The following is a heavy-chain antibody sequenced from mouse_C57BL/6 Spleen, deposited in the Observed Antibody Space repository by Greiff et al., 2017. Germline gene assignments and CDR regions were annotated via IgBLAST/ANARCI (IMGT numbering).Heavy chain of an antibody. CDR1: GFSLTSYG. V-gene: IGHV2-6-1*01. CDR2: IWSDGST. D-gene: IGHD1-1*01. J-gene: IGHJ1*01. Sequence: VKLMESGPGLVAPSQSLSITCTVSGFSLTSYGVHWVRQPPGKGLEWLVVIWSDGSTTYNSALKSRLSISKDNSKSQVFLKMNSLQTDDTAMYYCARHYGSSSYWYFDVWGRDHGHRLL. CDR3: ARHYGSSSYWYFDV.